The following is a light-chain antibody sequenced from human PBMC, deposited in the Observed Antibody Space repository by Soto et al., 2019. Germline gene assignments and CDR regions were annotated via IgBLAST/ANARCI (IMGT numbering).Light chain of an antibody. CDR2: CAS. J-gene: IGKJ2*01. V-gene: IGKV4-1*01. CDR3: QRYYGTPLA. Sequence: DIVMTQSPDSLAVSLGERATINCKSSQSVLYSSNNKNYLAWYQQKPGQPPKLLIYCASTRESSVPDRFSGSGSGTDFTLTISSLQAEDVAVYYCQRYYGTPLAVGQGTKLEIK. CDR1: QSVLYSSNNKNY.